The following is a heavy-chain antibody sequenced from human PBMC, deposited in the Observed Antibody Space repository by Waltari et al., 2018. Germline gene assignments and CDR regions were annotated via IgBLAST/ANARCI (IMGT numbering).Heavy chain of an antibody. CDR2: ISGSGGST. CDR3: ASPYYYDSSGPIFFDY. V-gene: IGHV3-23*01. J-gene: IGHJ4*02. CDR1: GFTFSSYA. D-gene: IGHD3-22*01. Sequence: EVQLLESGGGLVQPGGSLRLSCAASGFTFSSYAMSWVRQATGKGLEWVSAISGSGGSTYYADSVKGRFTISRDNSKNTLYLQMNSRRAEDTAVYYCASPYYYDSSGPIFFDYWDQGTLVTVSS.